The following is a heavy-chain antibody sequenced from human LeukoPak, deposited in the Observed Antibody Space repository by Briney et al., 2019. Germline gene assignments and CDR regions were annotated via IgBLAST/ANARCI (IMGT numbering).Heavy chain of an antibody. CDR1: GFTFSSYW. Sequence: GGSLRLSCAASGFTFSSYWMSWVRQAPGKGLEWVANIKQDGSEKYYVDSVKGRFTISRDNSKNTLYLQMNSLRAEDTAVYYCAAPTTVVTRTDAFDIWGQGTMVTVSS. CDR3: AAPTTVVTRTDAFDI. CDR2: IKQDGSEK. J-gene: IGHJ3*02. D-gene: IGHD4-23*01. V-gene: IGHV3-7*03.